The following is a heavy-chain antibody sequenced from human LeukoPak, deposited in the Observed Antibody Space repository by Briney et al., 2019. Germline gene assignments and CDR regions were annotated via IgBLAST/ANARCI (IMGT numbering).Heavy chain of an antibody. V-gene: IGHV5-51*01. J-gene: IGHJ4*02. D-gene: IGHD2-21*02. CDR3: AVAYCGGDCYQTFDY. CDR1: GYSFTSYW. CDR2: IYPGDSDT. Sequence: GESLKISCKSSGYSFTSYWIGWVRQMPGKGLEWMGIIYPGDSDTRYSPSFQGQVTISADKSISTAYLQWSSLKASDTAMYYCAVAYCGGDCYQTFDYWGQGTLVTVSS.